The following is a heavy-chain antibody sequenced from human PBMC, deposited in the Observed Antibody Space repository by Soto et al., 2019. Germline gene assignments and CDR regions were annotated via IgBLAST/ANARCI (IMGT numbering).Heavy chain of an antibody. V-gene: IGHV3-21*01. Sequence: EVQLVESGGGLVKPGGSLRLSCAASGFTFSSYSMNWVRQAPGKGLEWVSSISSSSSYIYYADSVKGRFTISRDNAKNALYLQMNSLRAEDTAVYYCAREAAQAYCSSTSCRSAAFDIWCQGTMVTVSS. CDR3: AREAAQAYCSSTSCRSAAFDI. D-gene: IGHD2-2*01. J-gene: IGHJ3*02. CDR1: GFTFSSYS. CDR2: ISSSSSYI.